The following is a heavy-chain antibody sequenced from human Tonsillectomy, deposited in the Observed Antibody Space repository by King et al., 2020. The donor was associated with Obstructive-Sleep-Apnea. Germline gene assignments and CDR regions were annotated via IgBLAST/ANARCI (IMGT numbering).Heavy chain of an antibody. CDR3: ARGGVYDWLSPTRNWYFDL. J-gene: IGHJ2*01. V-gene: IGHV4-39*07. CDR2: IYHSGST. D-gene: IGHD3-9*01. CDR1: GGSISSSSYY. Sequence: VQLQESGPGLVKPSETLSLTCTVSGGSISSSSYYWGWIRQPPEKGLEWIGSIYHSGSTYYNPSLKSRLTMSVDTSKNQFSLKLSSVTAADTAVYYCARGGVYDWLSPTRNWYFDLWGRGTLVSVSS.